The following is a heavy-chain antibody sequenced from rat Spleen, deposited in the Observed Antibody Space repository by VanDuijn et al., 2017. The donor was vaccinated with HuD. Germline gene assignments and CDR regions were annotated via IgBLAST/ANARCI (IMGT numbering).Heavy chain of an antibody. D-gene: IGHD1-10*01. CDR2: IWGNGNA. J-gene: IGHJ2*01. Sequence: QVQLKESGPGLVQPSQTLSLTCTVSGFSLISYAVNWVRQPPGKGLEWMGVIWGNGNANYNSPLKSRLSISRDTSKSQVFLKMNSLQTEDIATYYCVREWGHNNSGYFDYWGQGVMVTVSS. CDR1: GFSLISYA. CDR3: VREWGHNNSGYFDY. V-gene: IGHV2-13*01.